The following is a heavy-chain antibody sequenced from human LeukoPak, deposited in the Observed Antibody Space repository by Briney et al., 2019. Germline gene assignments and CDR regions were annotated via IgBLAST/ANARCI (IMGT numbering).Heavy chain of an antibody. J-gene: IGHJ4*02. CDR1: GGSISSSSYY. CDR3: ASSPYYYDSSGPGSLFDY. Sequence: ASETLSLTCTVSGGSISSSSYYWGWIRQPPGLGLEWLVSIYYSGSTYYNPSLKSRLTISVDTAKNQFSLNLSSVTAADTAVYYCASSPYYYDSSGPGSLFDYWGQGTLVTVSS. D-gene: IGHD3-22*01. V-gene: IGHV4-39*01. CDR2: IYYSGST.